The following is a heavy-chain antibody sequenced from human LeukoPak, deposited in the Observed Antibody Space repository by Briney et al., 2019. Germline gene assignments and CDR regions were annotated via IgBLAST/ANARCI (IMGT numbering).Heavy chain of an antibody. CDR3: GGGDDYDSSGYFDY. CDR1: GGSISSYY. CDR2: IYYSGST. V-gene: IGHV4-59*01. Sequence: SGTLSLTCTVSGGSISSYYWSWIRQPPGKGLEWIGYIYYSGSTNYNPSLKSRVTISVDTSKNQFSLKLSSVTAADTAVYYCGGGDDYDSSGYFDYWGQGTLVTVSS. J-gene: IGHJ4*02. D-gene: IGHD3-22*01.